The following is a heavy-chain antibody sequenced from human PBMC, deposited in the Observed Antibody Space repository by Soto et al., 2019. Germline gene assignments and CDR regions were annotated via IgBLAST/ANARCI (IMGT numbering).Heavy chain of an antibody. Sequence: TGGSLRLSCAASGFTFSNAWMSWVRQAPGKGLEWVGRIKSKTDGGTTDYAAPVKGRFTISRDDSKNTLYLQMNSLKTEDTAVYYCTTGERYSDYYYYMDVWGKGTTVTVSS. CDR2: IKSKTDGGTT. CDR3: TTGERYSDYYYYMDV. D-gene: IGHD1-1*01. J-gene: IGHJ6*03. V-gene: IGHV3-15*01. CDR1: GFTFSNAW.